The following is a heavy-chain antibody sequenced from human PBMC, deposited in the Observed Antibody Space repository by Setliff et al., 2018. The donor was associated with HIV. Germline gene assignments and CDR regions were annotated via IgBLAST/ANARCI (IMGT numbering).Heavy chain of an antibody. J-gene: IGHJ4*02. V-gene: IGHV3-33*01. CDR1: GFTFSSYG. CDR3: ARDLRSSHGSPNYFDY. Sequence: GGSLRLSCVASGFTFSSYGMHWVRQAPGKGLEWVAVIWYDGSNKYYADSVKGRFTISRDNSKNTLYLQMNSLRAEETAVYYCARDLRSSHGSPNYFDYWGRGALVTVSS. D-gene: IGHD2-15*01. CDR2: IWYDGSNK.